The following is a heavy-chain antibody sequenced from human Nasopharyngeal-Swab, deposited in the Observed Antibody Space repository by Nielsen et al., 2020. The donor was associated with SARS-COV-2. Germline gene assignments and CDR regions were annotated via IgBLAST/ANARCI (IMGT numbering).Heavy chain of an antibody. CDR2: IVDSGST. V-gene: IGHV4-59*01. J-gene: IGHJ4*02. CDR1: DCSIHTYF. CDR3: ARRPIGGFGSLGDFDN. Sequence: SPPLSITCTVVDCSIHTYFWRWLRQLPGKGLERIGYIVDSGSTKYNPSLQSRVTMFVDTSKNQGSLKLSSVTAADAAVYYCARRPIGGFGSLGDFDNWGQGTMVTVSS. D-gene: IGHD3-10*01.